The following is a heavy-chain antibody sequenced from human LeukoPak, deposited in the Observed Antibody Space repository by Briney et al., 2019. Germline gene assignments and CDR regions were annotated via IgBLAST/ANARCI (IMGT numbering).Heavy chain of an antibody. CDR2: ISSSGSTI. Sequence: GGSLRLSCAASGFTFSDYYMSWIRQAPGKGLEWVSYISSSGSTIYYADSVKGRFTISRDNAKNSLYLQMNSLRAEDTAVYYCARAKTSMVRGEDYYYYYMDVWGKGTTVTVSS. CDR1: GFTFSDYY. V-gene: IGHV3-11*04. J-gene: IGHJ6*03. CDR3: ARAKTSMVRGEDYYYYYMDV. D-gene: IGHD3-10*01.